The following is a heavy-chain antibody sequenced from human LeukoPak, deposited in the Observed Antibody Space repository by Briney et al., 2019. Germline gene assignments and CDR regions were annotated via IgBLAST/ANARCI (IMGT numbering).Heavy chain of an antibody. CDR3: AAFGSGSYYNALDY. J-gene: IGHJ4*02. V-gene: IGHV3-23*01. Sequence: GGSLRLSCAASGFTFSSYAMSWVRQAPGKGLEWVSTISGSGGSTYYADSVKGRFTISRDNSKNTLYLQMNSLRAEDTAVYYCAAFGSGSYYNALDYWGQGTLVTVSS. D-gene: IGHD3-10*01. CDR1: GFTFSSYA. CDR2: ISGSGGST.